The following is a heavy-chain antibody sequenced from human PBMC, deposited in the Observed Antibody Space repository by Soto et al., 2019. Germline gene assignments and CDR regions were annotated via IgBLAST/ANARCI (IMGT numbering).Heavy chain of an antibody. D-gene: IGHD3-16*01. CDR3: VGDGAFPDGGLDKGWFDL. CDR2: IDQDGRST. CDR1: GIRFTDYW. V-gene: IGHV3-74*01. J-gene: IGHJ5*02. Sequence: EVQLVESGGGLVQPGGSLSLSCAASGIRFTDYWMHWVRQVPGKALVWVARIDQDGRSTSYADSVKGRFAICRDNAKNTVNLQRSSLGAEDTAVYCCVGDGAFPDGGLDKGWFDLWGEGSLVTVSS.